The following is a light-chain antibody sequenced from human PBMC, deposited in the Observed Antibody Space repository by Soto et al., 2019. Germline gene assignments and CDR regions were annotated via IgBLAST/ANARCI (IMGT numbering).Light chain of an antibody. V-gene: IGKV1-5*01. CDR2: EAY. CDR1: QSISSW. J-gene: IGKJ1*01. CDR3: QQYSSYWT. Sequence: DIQMTQSPSTLSASVGDRVTITCRASQSISSWLAWYQQKPGKAPKLLIYEAYNSESGVPSRFSGSGSGTEFTLTISSLQPDDFATYYCQQYSSYWTFCQGTKVEIK.